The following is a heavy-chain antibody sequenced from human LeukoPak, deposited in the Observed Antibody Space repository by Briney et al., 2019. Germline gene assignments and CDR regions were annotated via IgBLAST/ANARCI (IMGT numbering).Heavy chain of an antibody. CDR2: INPNSGGT. CDR1: GYTFTGYY. CDR3: ARNFHPGIAAAGTFYFDY. J-gene: IGHJ4*02. V-gene: IGHV1-2*02. Sequence: ASVKVSCKASGYTFTGYYMHWVRQAPGQGLEWMGWINPNSGGTNYAQKFQGRVTMTRDTSISTAYMELSRLRSDDTAVYYCARNFHPGIAAAGTFYFDYWGQGTLVTVSS. D-gene: IGHD6-13*01.